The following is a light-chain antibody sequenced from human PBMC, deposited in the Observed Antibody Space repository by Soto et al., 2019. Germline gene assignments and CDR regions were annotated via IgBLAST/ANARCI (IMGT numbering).Light chain of an antibody. CDR1: SSDVGGFNY. Sequence: QSALPQPASVSGSPGQSITISCTGTSSDVGGFNYVSWYQQYPGEAPKLLIYEVSNRPSGVSSRFSGSKSGNTASLTISGLQADDEGDYYCSSFTTGNTWVFGGGTKLTVL. CDR2: EVS. CDR3: SSFTTGNTWV. J-gene: IGLJ3*02. V-gene: IGLV2-14*01.